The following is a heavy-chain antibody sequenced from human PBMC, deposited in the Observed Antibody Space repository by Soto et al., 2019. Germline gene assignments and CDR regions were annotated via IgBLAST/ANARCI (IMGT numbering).Heavy chain of an antibody. CDR1: GGTFSSYA. J-gene: IGHJ6*02. V-gene: IGHV1-69*01. CDR2: IIPIFGTA. D-gene: IGHD6-13*01. CDR3: ARGGIAGPGYYYYGMDV. Sequence: QVQLVQSGAEVKKPGSSVKVSCKASGGTFSSYAISWVRQAPGQGLEWMGGIIPIFGTANYAQKCQCRVTITADESTSTAYMELSSLKSEDTAVYYCARGGIAGPGYYYYGMDVWGQGTTVTVS.